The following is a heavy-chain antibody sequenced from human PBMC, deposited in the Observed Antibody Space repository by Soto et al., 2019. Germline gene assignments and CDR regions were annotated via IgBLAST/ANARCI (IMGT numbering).Heavy chain of an antibody. CDR1: GFTFSSYG. J-gene: IGHJ4*02. Sequence: QVQLVESGGGVVQPGRSLRLSCAASGFTFSSYGMHWVRQAPGKGLEWVAVIWYDGSNKYYADSVKGRFTISRDNSKNTLYLQRNSLRAEDTAVYYCAKGTRIAAAGTGGEFDYWGQGTLVTVSS. CDR2: IWYDGSNK. V-gene: IGHV3-33*06. CDR3: AKGTRIAAAGTGGEFDY. D-gene: IGHD6-13*01.